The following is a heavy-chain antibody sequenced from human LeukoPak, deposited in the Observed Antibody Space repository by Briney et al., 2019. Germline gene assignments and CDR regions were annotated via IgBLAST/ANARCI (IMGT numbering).Heavy chain of an antibody. J-gene: IGHJ3*02. V-gene: IGHV4-34*01. Sequence: PSETLSLTCAVYGGSFSGYYWSWIRQPPGKGLEWIGEINHSGSTNYNPSLKSRVTISVDTSKNQFSLKLSSVTAADTAVYYCASGDVLRYFDWTPEGDAFDIWGQGTMVTVSS. D-gene: IGHD3-9*01. CDR3: ASGDVLRYFDWTPEGDAFDI. CDR2: INHSGST. CDR1: GGSFSGYY.